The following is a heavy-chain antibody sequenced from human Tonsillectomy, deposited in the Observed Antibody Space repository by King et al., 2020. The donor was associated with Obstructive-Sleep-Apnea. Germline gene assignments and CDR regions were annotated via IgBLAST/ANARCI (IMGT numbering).Heavy chain of an antibody. CDR2: INHSGST. D-gene: IGHD3-10*01. V-gene: IGHV4-34*01. J-gene: IGHJ4*02. CDR3: ARDRTLPAYYYGSGSYYNSPFDY. Sequence: VQLQQWGAGLLKPSETLSLTCAVYGGSFSGYYWSWIRQPPGKGLEWIGEINHSGSTNYNPSLKSRVTISVDTSKNQFSLKLSSVTAADTAVYYCARDRTLPAYYYGSGSYYNSPFDYWGQGTLVTVSS. CDR1: GGSFSGYY.